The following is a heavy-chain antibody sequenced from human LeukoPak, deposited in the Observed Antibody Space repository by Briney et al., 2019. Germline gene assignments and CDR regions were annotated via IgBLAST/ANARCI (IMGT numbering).Heavy chain of an antibody. Sequence: ASVKVSCKASGYTFISYGISWVRQAPGQGLEWMGWISAYNDNTNYAQKLQGRVTMTTDTSTNTAYMELRSLRSDDTAVYYCARAYHSRGGYYREYWGQGTLVTVSS. CDR3: ARAYHSRGGYYREY. CDR2: ISAYNDNT. CDR1: GYTFISYG. D-gene: IGHD3-10*01. V-gene: IGHV1-18*01. J-gene: IGHJ4*02.